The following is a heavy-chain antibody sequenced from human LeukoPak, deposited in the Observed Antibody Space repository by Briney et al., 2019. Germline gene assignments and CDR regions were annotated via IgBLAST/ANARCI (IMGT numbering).Heavy chain of an antibody. Sequence: SETLSLTCTVSGDSISSGNYYWSWIRQPAGKGLEWIGRIYSTGSTDYNPSLKSRVTISLDTSNNQVFLRLNSVTAAETAVYFCARERWSMLRGLRFWFDPWGQGALVTVAS. CDR2: IYSTGST. CDR1: GDSISSGNYY. D-gene: IGHD3-10*01. V-gene: IGHV4-61*02. J-gene: IGHJ5*02. CDR3: ARERWSMLRGLRFWFDP.